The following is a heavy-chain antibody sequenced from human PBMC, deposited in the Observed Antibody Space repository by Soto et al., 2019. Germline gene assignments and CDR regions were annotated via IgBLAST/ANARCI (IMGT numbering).Heavy chain of an antibody. CDR1: GFTFSSYA. CDR2: ISYDGSNK. CDR3: ARDIVVVPAAIDYYYGMDV. D-gene: IGHD2-2*01. Sequence: QVQLVESGGGVVQPGRSLRLSCAASGFTFSSYAMHWVRQAPGKGLEWVAVISYDGSNKYYADSVKGRFTISRDNSKNTLYLQMNSLRADDTAVYYCARDIVVVPAAIDYYYGMDVWGQGTTVTVSS. J-gene: IGHJ6*02. V-gene: IGHV3-30-3*01.